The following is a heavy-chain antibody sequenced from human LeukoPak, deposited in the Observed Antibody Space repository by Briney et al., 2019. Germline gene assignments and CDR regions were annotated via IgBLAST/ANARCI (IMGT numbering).Heavy chain of an antibody. V-gene: IGHV3-74*01. Sequence: GGSLRLSCAASGFTFSSYWMHWVRQAPGKGLVSVSRIKSDGSITTYADSVKGRFTISRDNAKNTLYLQMNSLRAEDTAVYYCAKFADPGVWGQGTMVTVSS. J-gene: IGHJ3*01. CDR2: IKSDGSIT. D-gene: IGHD7-27*01. CDR3: AKFADPGV. CDR1: GFTFSSYW.